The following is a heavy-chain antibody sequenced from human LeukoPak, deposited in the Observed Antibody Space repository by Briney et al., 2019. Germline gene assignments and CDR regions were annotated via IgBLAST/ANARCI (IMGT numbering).Heavy chain of an antibody. CDR1: GFTFSSYE. CDR2: ISSSGSTI. Sequence: GGSLRLSCAASGFTFSSYEMNWVRQAPGKGLEWVSYISSSGSTIYYADSVKGRFTISRDNAKNSLYLQMNSLRAEDTAVYYCASSSSGYDYWGQGTLVTVAS. J-gene: IGHJ4*02. D-gene: IGHD6-13*01. CDR3: ASSSSGYDY. V-gene: IGHV3-48*03.